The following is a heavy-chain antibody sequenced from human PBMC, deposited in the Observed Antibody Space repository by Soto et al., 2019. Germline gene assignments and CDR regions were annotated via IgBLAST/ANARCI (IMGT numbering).Heavy chain of an antibody. V-gene: IGHV5-51*01. CDR3: ARLFDTSGWYHY. D-gene: IGHD6-19*01. CDR1: GYSFTSYW. J-gene: IGHJ4*02. CDR2: IYPGDSDT. Sequence: HSLTISCKGSGYSFTSYWIGWVRQMPGKGLEWMGIIYPGDSDTRYSPSFQGQVTISADKSISTAYLQWSSLKASDTAMYFCARLFDTSGWYHYWGQGTRVTVFS.